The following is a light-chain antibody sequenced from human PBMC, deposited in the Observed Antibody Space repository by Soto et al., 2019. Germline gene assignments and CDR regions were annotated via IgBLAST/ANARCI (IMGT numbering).Light chain of an antibody. V-gene: IGKV1-39*01. CDR3: QHGNSFPRT. CDR1: QDIANY. CDR2: AAS. J-gene: IGKJ1*01. Sequence: DIQMTQSPSSLSASVGDRVTMTCRASQDIANYLVWYQQKPGKAPKLLIYAASSLQSGVPSRFSGSGSGTDFTLTISSLQPEHFPTYHCQHGNSFPRTFGQGTKVDIK.